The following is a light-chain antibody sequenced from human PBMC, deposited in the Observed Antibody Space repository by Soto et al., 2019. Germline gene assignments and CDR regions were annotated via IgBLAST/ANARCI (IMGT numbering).Light chain of an antibody. Sequence: QSVLTQPASVSGSPGQSITISCTGTSSDVGAYNYVSWYQHHPGKAPKLMIYDVSNRPSGVSNRFSGSKSGNTASLTISGLQAEDEADYYCNSFTTSSPLVFGGGTKLTVL. CDR2: DVS. CDR3: NSFTTSSPLV. J-gene: IGLJ2*01. V-gene: IGLV2-14*03. CDR1: SSDVGAYNY.